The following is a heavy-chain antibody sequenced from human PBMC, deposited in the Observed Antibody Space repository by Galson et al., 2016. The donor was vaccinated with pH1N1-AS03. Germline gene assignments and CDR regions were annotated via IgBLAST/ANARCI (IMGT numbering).Heavy chain of an antibody. Sequence: SVKVSCKASGYTFTNYAVHWVRQAPGQRLEWMGWINADNTDTKCSQKFQDRVTITRDTFATTAYMELSSLRSEDTAVYYCARTNYYHSSGDYWGQGTLVTVSS. V-gene: IGHV1-3*01. J-gene: IGHJ4*02. CDR1: GYTFTNYA. D-gene: IGHD3-22*01. CDR3: ARTNYYHSSGDY. CDR2: INADNTDT.